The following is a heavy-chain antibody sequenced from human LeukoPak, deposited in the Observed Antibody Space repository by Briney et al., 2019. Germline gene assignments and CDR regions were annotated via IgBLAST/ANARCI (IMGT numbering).Heavy chain of an antibody. D-gene: IGHD3-3*01. CDR2: ISNDSVDK. J-gene: IGHJ3*02. V-gene: IGHV3-11*04. Sequence: GGSLRLSCVVSGFMFSDYYMSWIRQAPGKGLEWVSYISNDSVDKYYVDSVRGRFTISRDNAKKSMYLQMSGLRVEDTAVYYCARRDWVSGAVRAFDIWGQGTMVTVSS. CDR1: GFMFSDYY. CDR3: ARRDWVSGAVRAFDI.